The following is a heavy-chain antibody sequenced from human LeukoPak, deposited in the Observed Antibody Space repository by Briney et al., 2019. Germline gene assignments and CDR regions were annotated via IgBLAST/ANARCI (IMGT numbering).Heavy chain of an antibody. CDR1: GFTFSSYS. Sequence: PGGSLRLSCAASGFTFSSYSMNWVRQAPGKGLEWVSSISSSSSYIYYADSVKGRFTISRDNAKNSLYLQMNSLRAEDTAVYYCARDSRLRHYFDYWGQGTLVTVSS. J-gene: IGHJ4*02. CDR3: ARDSRLRHYFDY. CDR2: ISSSSSYI. D-gene: IGHD4-17*01. V-gene: IGHV3-21*01.